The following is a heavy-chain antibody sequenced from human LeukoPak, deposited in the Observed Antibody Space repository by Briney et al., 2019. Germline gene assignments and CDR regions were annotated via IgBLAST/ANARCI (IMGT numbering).Heavy chain of an antibody. D-gene: IGHD6-13*01. J-gene: IGHJ4*02. Sequence: GASVKVSCKASGGTFSSYAISWVRQAPGQGLEWMGGIIPIFGTANYAQKFQGRVTITADESTSTAYMELSSLRSEDTAVYYCARGGSSSWYEGYFDYWGQGTLVTVSS. CDR2: IIPIFGTA. CDR3: ARGGSSSWYEGYFDY. V-gene: IGHV1-69*13. CDR1: GGTFSSYA.